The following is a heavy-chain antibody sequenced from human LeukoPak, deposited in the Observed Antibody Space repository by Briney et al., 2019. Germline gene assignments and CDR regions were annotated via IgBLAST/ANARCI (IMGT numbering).Heavy chain of an antibody. Sequence: PSETLSLTCTVSGGSISSYYWSWIRQPAGKGLEWIGRIYTSGSTNYNPSLKSRVTMSVDTSKNQFSLKLSSVTAADTAVYYCARTDFLWFGEFWFDPWGQGTLVTVSS. CDR2: IYTSGST. J-gene: IGHJ5*02. CDR1: GGSISSYY. D-gene: IGHD3-10*01. V-gene: IGHV4-4*07. CDR3: ARTDFLWFGEFWFDP.